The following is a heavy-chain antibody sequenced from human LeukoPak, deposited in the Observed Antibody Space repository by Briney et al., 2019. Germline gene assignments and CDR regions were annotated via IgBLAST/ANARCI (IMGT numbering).Heavy chain of an antibody. CDR3: ARGGDCSGGSCYGDRYFDC. D-gene: IGHD2-15*01. J-gene: IGHJ4*02. CDR2: INQDGSEE. V-gene: IGHV3-7*01. CDR1: GFTFSSYW. Sequence: GGSLRLSCAASGFTFSSYWMSWVRQAPGKGLEWVANINQDGSEEYYVDSVKGRFTISRGNAKNSLYLQMNSLRVEDTAVYFCARGGDCSGGSCYGDRYFDCWGQGTLVTVS.